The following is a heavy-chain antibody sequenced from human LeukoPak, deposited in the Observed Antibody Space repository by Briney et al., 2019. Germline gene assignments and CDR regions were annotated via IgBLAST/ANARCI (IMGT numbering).Heavy chain of an antibody. D-gene: IGHD3-10*01. CDR2: INHSGST. CDR3: ARRRKYYYGSGELDY. V-gene: IGHV4-30-2*01. CDR1: GGSISSGGHY. Sequence: PQTLSLTCAVSGGSISSGGHYWSWIRQPPGKGLEWIGEINHSGSTNYNPSLKSRVTISVDTSKNQFSLKLSSVTAADTAVYYCARRRKYYYGSGELDYWGQGTLVTVSS. J-gene: IGHJ4*02.